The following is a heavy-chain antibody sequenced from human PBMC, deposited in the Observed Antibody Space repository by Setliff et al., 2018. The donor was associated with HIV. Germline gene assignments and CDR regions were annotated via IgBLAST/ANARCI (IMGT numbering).Heavy chain of an antibody. D-gene: IGHD3-10*01. CDR3: ARDFGGRWTFDY. Sequence: ASVKVSCKASGGVFSTYGMHWVRQAPGQGFEWVGGIIPVASIPNYAQKFQDRVTITADESTTTVYMEMRSLTSGDTALYYCARDFGGRWTFDYWGQGTLVTVSS. V-gene: IGHV1-69*10. CDR2: IIPVASIP. CDR1: GGVFSTYG. J-gene: IGHJ4*02.